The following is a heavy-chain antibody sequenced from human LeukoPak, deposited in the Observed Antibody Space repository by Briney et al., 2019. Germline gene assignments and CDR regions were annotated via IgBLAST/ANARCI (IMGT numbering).Heavy chain of an antibody. V-gene: IGHV6-1*01. CDR1: GDSVSSNSAA. Sequence: SQTLSLTCAISGDSVSSNSAAWNWIRQSPSRGLEWLGRTYYRSKWYNDYAVSVKSRITINPDTSKNQFSLQLNSVTPEDTAVYYCASSRIAAAGTILFDYWGQGTLVTVSS. D-gene: IGHD6-13*01. CDR3: ASSRIAAAGTILFDY. CDR2: TYYRSKWYN. J-gene: IGHJ4*02.